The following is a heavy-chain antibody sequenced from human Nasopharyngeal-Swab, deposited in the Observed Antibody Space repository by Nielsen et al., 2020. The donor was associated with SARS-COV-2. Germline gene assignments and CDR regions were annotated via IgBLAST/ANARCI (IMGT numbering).Heavy chain of an antibody. CDR3: AKEGNRTTVITIYWYFDL. J-gene: IGHJ2*01. V-gene: IGHV3-23*01. CDR2: ISGSGGST. D-gene: IGHD2/OR15-2a*01. CDR1: GFTFSSYA. Sequence: GGSLRLSCAASGFTFSSYAMSWVRQAPGKGLEWVSAISGSGGSTYYADSVKGRFTISRDNSKNTLYLQMNSLRAEDTAVYYCAKEGNRTTVITIYWYFDLWGRGTLVTVSS.